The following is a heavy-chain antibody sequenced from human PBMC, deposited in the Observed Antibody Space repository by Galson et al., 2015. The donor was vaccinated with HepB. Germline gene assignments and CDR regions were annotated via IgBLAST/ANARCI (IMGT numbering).Heavy chain of an antibody. CDR3: AKALAHSSSWYGTGDYGMDV. V-gene: IGHV3-9*01. CDR1: GFTFDDYA. J-gene: IGHJ6*02. Sequence: SLRLSCAASGFTFDDYAMHWVRQAPGKGLEWVSGISWNSGSIDYADSVKGRFTISRDNARNSLYLQMNSLRPEDTALYYCAKALAHSSSWYGTGDYGMDVWGQGTTVTVSS. D-gene: IGHD6-13*01. CDR2: ISWNSGSI.